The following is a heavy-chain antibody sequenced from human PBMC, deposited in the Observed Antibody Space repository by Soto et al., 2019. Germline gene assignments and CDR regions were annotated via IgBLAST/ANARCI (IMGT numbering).Heavy chain of an antibody. J-gene: IGHJ4*02. CDR2: ISGSGGST. Sequence: GGSLRLSCAASGFTFSIFAMSWVRQSPGKGLEWVSTISGSGGSTYYADAVKGRFTISRDNSMGTLYLQMKSLRVEDTAIYYCAKEVSLGSAVDLGYWGQGALVTVSS. V-gene: IGHV3-23*01. CDR1: GFTFSIFA. CDR3: AKEVSLGSAVDLGY. D-gene: IGHD7-27*01.